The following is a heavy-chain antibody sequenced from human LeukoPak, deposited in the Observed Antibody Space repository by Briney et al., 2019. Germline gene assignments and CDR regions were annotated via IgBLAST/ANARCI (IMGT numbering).Heavy chain of an antibody. CDR2: INSDGSIT. D-gene: IGHD2-15*01. Sequence: PAGGSLRLSYAASGFTFRDYWMHWVRQVPGKGLLWVSHINSDGSITDYADSVKGRFTISRDNARDTLSLQMDSLRVEDTAVYYCARNPSGDYDYWGQGALVTVSS. J-gene: IGHJ4*02. CDR3: ARNPSGDYDY. V-gene: IGHV3-74*01. CDR1: GFTFRDYW.